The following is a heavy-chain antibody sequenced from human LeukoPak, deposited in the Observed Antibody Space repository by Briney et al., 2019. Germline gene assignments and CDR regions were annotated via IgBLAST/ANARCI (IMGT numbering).Heavy chain of an antibody. D-gene: IGHD3-10*01. J-gene: IGHJ5*02. CDR2: INPNSGGT. V-gene: IGHV1-2*02. Sequence: ASVKVSCKASGYTFTGYYMHWVRQAPGQGLEWMGWINPNSGGTNYAQKFQGRVTMTRDTSISTAYMELSRLRSDDTAVYYCARVYPGTSYYYGSGSFPPRGNNWFDPWGQGTLVTVSS. CDR1: GYTFTGYY. CDR3: ARVYPGTSYYYGSGSFPPRGNNWFDP.